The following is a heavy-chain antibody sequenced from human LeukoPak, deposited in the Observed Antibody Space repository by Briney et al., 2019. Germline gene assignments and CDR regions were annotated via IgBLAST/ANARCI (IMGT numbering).Heavy chain of an antibody. J-gene: IGHJ4*02. Sequence: PGGSLRLSCAASGFTFSSYWMSWVRQAPGKGLEWVANIKQDGSEKFYVDSVKGRFTISRDNAKNSLYLQMNSLRAEDTAVYYCAREGYSTIFGVVIIEPLDYWGQGTLVTVSS. D-gene: IGHD3-3*01. CDR2: IKQDGSEK. CDR3: AREGYSTIFGVVIIEPLDY. CDR1: GFTFSSYW. V-gene: IGHV3-7*01.